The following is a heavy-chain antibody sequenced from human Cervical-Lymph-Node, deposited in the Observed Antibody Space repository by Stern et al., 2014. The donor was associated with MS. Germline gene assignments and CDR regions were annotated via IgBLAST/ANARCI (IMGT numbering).Heavy chain of an antibody. D-gene: IGHD6-13*01. CDR3: ALSSETSDRWYSLGYDL. J-gene: IGHJ5*02. CDR1: GGTFSKFP. CDR2: IFPVFGTP. Sequence: QVQLVQSGAEVTKPGSSVKGSCKASGGTFSKFPSSWVRQAPGQGLVWMGGIFPVFGTPTYAQEFRGRVTITADVSTSTVYMELSSLRSDDTAVYYCALSSETSDRWYSLGYDLWGQGTLVTVSS. V-gene: IGHV1-69*12.